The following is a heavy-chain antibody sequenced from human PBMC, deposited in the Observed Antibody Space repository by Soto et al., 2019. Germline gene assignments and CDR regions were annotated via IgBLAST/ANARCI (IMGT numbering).Heavy chain of an antibody. CDR3: AKTNWNDVVGPFDP. V-gene: IGHV3-23*01. CDR1: GLPFSSYA. Sequence: GGSLRLSCAAAGLPFSSYAMILVRPTPGKGLEWVSAISGSGGSTYYADSVKGRFTISRDNSENTLYLQMNSLRAEDTAVYYCAKTNWNDVVGPFDPWGQGTLVTVSS. D-gene: IGHD1-1*01. J-gene: IGHJ5*02. CDR2: ISGSGGST.